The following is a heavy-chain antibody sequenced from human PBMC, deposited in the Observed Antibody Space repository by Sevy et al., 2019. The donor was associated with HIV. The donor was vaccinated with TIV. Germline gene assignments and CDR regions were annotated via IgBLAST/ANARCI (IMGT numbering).Heavy chain of an antibody. CDR3: TTDGGDLYYYDSSGLYYYGMDV. V-gene: IGHV3-15*01. Sequence: GGSLRLSCAASGFTFSNAWMSWVRQAPGKGLEWVGRIKSKTDGGTTDYAAPVKGRFTISREDSKNTLYLQMNSLKTEDTAVYYCTTDGGDLYYYDSSGLYYYGMDVWGQGTTVTVSS. CDR1: GFTFSNAW. CDR2: IKSKTDGGTT. J-gene: IGHJ6*02. D-gene: IGHD3-22*01.